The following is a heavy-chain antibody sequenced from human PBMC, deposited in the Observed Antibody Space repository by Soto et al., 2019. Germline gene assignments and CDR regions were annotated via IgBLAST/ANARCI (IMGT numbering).Heavy chain of an antibody. V-gene: IGHV3-23*01. Sequence: WGSLRLSCAASGFTFSSYAMSWVRQAPGKGLEWVSAISGSGGSTYYADSVKGRFTISRDNSKNTLYLQMNSLRAEDTAVYYCAKPFTTTPRGYYYYGMDVWGQGTTVTVSS. D-gene: IGHD3-10*01. CDR3: AKPFTTTPRGYYYYGMDV. CDR2: ISGSGGST. J-gene: IGHJ6*02. CDR1: GFTFSSYA.